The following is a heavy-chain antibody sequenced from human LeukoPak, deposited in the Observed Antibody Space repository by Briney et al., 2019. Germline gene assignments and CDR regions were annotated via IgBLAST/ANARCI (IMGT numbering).Heavy chain of an antibody. Sequence: PGGSLRLSCAASGFTFSDHYMDWVRQAPGKGLEWVGRTRNKANSYTTEYAASVKGRFTISRDESKNSLYLQMNSLRAEDTAVYYCARDPGNLIRYDYWGQGTLVTVSS. CDR3: ARDPGNLIRYDY. V-gene: IGHV3-72*01. J-gene: IGHJ4*02. CDR1: GFTFSDHY. CDR2: TRNKANSYTT. D-gene: IGHD1-1*01.